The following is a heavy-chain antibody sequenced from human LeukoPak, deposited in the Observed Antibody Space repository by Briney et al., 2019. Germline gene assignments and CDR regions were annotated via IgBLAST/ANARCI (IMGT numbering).Heavy chain of an antibody. CDR3: ARRLGSHYYGMDV. D-gene: IGHD7-27*01. J-gene: IGHJ6*02. V-gene: IGHV4-30-4*01. CDR2: IYYSGST. Sequence: SQTLSLTCTVSGGSISSGDYYWSWIRQPPEKGLEGIGYIYYSGSTYYNPSLKSRVTISVDTSKNQFSLKLSSVTAADTAVYYCARRLGSHYYGMDVWGQGTTVTVSS. CDR1: GGSISSGDYY.